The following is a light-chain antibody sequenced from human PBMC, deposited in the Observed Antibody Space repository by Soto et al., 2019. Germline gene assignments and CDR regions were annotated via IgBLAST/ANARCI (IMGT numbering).Light chain of an antibody. J-gene: IGKJ1*01. CDR1: QSVSNNY. CDR2: GAS. Sequence: EVVLTQSPGTRSLSPRERATLSCRASQSVSNNYLAWYQHKPGQAPRLLIYGASNRAPGIPDRFSGSGSGPDFTLTISRLEPEHFAVYYCQQYAASPRTFGQGTLVEVK. CDR3: QQYAASPRT. V-gene: IGKV3-20*01.